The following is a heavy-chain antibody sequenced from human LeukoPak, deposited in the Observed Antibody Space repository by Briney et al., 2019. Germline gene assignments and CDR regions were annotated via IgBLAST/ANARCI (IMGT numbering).Heavy chain of an antibody. CDR2: IYYSGST. CDR1: GGSISSSSYY. CDR3: ASLGSRYSSGWYNFRTYGMDV. Sequence: PSETLSLTCTVSGGSISSSSYYWGWIRQPPGKGLEWIGSIYYSGSTYYNPSLKSRVTISVDTSKNQFSLKLSSVTAADTAVYYCASLGSRYSSGWYNFRTYGMDVWGQGTTVTVSS. D-gene: IGHD6-19*01. J-gene: IGHJ6*02. V-gene: IGHV4-39*01.